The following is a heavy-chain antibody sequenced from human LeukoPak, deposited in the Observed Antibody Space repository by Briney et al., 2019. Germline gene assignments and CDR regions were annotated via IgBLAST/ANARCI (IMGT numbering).Heavy chain of an antibody. CDR1: GFTFSSYG. CDR2: IRYDGSNK. J-gene: IGHJ4*02. D-gene: IGHD2-2*01. V-gene: IGHV3-30*02. CDR3: ATHCSGTSCHRDY. Sequence: GGSLRLSCAASGFTFSSYGMHWVRQAPGKGLEWVAFIRYDGSNKYYSDSVKGRFTISRDNSKNTLYLQMNSLRVEDTAVYYCATHCSGTSCHRDYWGQGTLVTVSS.